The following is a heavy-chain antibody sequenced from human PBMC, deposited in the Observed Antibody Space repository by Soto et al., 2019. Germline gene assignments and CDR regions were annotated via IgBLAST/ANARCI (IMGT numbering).Heavy chain of an antibody. CDR2: ISYDGTYE. J-gene: IGHJ4*02. V-gene: IGHV3-30-3*01. CDR3: TSPTTEIDY. D-gene: IGHD1-1*01. CDR1: GFTFSRYA. Sequence: PGGSLRLSCAASGFTFSRYAMHWVRQAPGKGLDWVAVISYDGTYEYYADSVKGRFTISRDNSKNTLYLQMDSLRPGDTAIYYCTSPTTEIDYWGQGTLVTVSS.